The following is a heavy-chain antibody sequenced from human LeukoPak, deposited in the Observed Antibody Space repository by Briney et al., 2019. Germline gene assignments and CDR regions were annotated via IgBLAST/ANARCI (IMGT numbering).Heavy chain of an antibody. Sequence: GGSLRLSCAASGFTFSSYTMTWVRQAPGKGLEWVSVVSDNNGDTTYYADSVKGRFTVSRDNSKNTLYLQMNSLRAEDTAVYYCAKPTVLRYFVHAFDIWGQGTMVTVSS. D-gene: IGHD3-9*01. CDR1: GFTFSSYT. J-gene: IGHJ3*02. CDR2: VSDNNGDTT. CDR3: AKPTVLRYFVHAFDI. V-gene: IGHV3-23*01.